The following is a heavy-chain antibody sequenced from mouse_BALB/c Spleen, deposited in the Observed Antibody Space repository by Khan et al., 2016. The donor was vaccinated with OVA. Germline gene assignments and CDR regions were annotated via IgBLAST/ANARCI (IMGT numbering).Heavy chain of an antibody. V-gene: IGHV2-9*02. CDR3: ARPYYGSAWFAY. Sequence: QVRLQQSGPGLVAPSQSLSITCTVSGFSLTNYGVHWVRQPPGKGLEWLGVMWAGGSTNYNSALMSRLSITKDNSKSQIFLKVSSLQTDDTAIYYCARPYYGSAWFAYWGQGALVTVSA. CDR2: MWAGGST. D-gene: IGHD1-1*01. J-gene: IGHJ3*01. CDR1: GFSLTNYG.